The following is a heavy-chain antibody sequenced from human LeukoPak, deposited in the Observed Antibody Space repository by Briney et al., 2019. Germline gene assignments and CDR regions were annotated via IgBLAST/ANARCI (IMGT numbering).Heavy chain of an antibody. CDR1: GFAFDEHG. D-gene: IGHD2-2*01. J-gene: IGHJ4*02. CDR3: ARALITSPFYFDY. V-gene: IGHV3-20*04. Sequence: PGGSLRLSCTASGFAFDEHGMSWVRQVPGKGLEWVSGINWSGGSTGYADPLRGRFTISRDNAKNSLYLQMDSLRAEDTALYYCARALITSPFYFDYWGQGTLVTVCS. CDR2: INWSGGST.